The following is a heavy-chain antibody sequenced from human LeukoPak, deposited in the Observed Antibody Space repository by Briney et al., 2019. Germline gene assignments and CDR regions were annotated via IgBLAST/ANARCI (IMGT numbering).Heavy chain of an antibody. D-gene: IGHD3-3*01. Sequence: SETLSLTCAVYGGSFSGYYWSWIRQSPGKGLEWIGEINHSGSTNYNPSLKSRVTISVDTSKNQFSLKLSSVTAADTAVYYCARGGPNFWSGYWSYWGQGTLVTVSS. CDR3: ARGGPNFWSGYWSY. CDR1: GGSFSGYY. CDR2: INHSGST. J-gene: IGHJ4*02. V-gene: IGHV4-34*01.